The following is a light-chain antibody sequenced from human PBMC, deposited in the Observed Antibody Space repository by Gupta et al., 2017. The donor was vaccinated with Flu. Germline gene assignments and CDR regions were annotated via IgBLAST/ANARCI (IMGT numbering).Light chain of an antibody. CDR2: QAS. CDR3: QQHSNCSRT. CDR1: QSISSR. V-gene: IGKV1-5*03. J-gene: IGKJ1*01. Sequence: DIKMIQTPSTLSASIGDRVTITCRASQSISSRLAWYQQKPGKAPKPLIYQASTLESGVPSRFSGSGSGTEFTLTISSLQPEDFATYYCQQHSNCSRTFGQGTKVEIK.